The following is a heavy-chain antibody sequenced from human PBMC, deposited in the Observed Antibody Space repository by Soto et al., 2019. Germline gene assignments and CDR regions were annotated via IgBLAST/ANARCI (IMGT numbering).Heavy chain of an antibody. J-gene: IGHJ5*02. CDR1: GYTFTTFW. Sequence: GESLKISCTGFGYTFTTFWISWVRQMPGKALEGMGRIDPRDSYVNYSPSSQGHVTISLDKSISTAYLQWGSLKASDTAMYYCARLFCSTTTCDSWFDPWGQGTLVTVSS. D-gene: IGHD2-2*01. CDR2: IDPRDSYV. CDR3: ARLFCSTTTCDSWFDP. V-gene: IGHV5-10-1*01.